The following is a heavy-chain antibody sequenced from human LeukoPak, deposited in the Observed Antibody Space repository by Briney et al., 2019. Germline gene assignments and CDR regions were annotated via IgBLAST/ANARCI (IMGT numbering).Heavy chain of an antibody. Sequence: ASVKVSCKVSGYTLTELSMHWVRQAPGKGLEWMGGFDPEDGETIYAQKFQGRVTMTEDTSTDTAYMELSSLRSEDTAVYYCATPPPFFGVVPYYFDYWGRGTLVTVST. CDR2: FDPEDGET. CDR1: GYTLTELS. CDR3: ATPPPFFGVVPYYFDY. J-gene: IGHJ4*02. V-gene: IGHV1-24*01. D-gene: IGHD3-3*01.